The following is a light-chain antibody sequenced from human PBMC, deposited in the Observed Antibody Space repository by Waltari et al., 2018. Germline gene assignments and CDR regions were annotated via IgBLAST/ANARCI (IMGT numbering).Light chain of an antibody. CDR2: LNP. CDR3: QSYDSSLTAWV. Sequence: QSVLTQPPSVSGAPGQTVTISCTGSSSNLGANYDVHWYQQRPGTVPKLLIYLNPNRPSGVPDRISASRSGTSASLAIAGLQAEDEADYYCQSYDSSLTAWVFGGGTKLTVL. CDR1: SSNLGANYD. J-gene: IGLJ3*02. V-gene: IGLV1-40*01.